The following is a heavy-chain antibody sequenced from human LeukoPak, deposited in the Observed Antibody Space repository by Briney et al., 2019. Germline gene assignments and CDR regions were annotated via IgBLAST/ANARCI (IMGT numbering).Heavy chain of an antibody. CDR2: INHSGST. CDR1: GGSFSGYY. CDR3: ARGPSLDGTSPADY. Sequence: SETLSLTCAVYGGSFSGYYWSWIRQPPGKGLEWIGEINHSGSTNYNPSLKSRVTISADTSKNQFSLKLSSVTAADTAVYYCARGPSLDGTSPADYWGQGTLVTVSS. V-gene: IGHV4-34*01. J-gene: IGHJ4*02. D-gene: IGHD2-2*01.